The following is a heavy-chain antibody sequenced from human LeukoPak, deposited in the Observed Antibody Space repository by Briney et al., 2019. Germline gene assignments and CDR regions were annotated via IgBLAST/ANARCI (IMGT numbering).Heavy chain of an antibody. CDR1: GYSNSSGYY. Sequence: SETLSLTRTVSGYSNSSGYYWGWIRQPPGKGLEWIGSIYYSGSTYYNPSLKSRVTISVDTSKNQFSLKLSSVTAADTAVYYCARLCGGSCYSRGAFDIWGQGTMVTVSS. J-gene: IGHJ3*02. CDR2: IYYSGST. D-gene: IGHD2-15*01. CDR3: ARLCGGSCYSRGAFDI. V-gene: IGHV4-38-2*02.